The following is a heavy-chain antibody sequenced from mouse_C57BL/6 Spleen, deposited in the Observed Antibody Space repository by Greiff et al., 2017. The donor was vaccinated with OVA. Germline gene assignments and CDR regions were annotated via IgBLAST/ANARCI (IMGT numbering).Heavy chain of an antibody. CDR2: IYPGDGDT. D-gene: IGHD1-1*01. J-gene: IGHJ2*01. CDR3: ARSFPTLEGPDY. CDR1: GYAFSSSW. Sequence: QVQLQQSGPELVKPGASVKISCKASGYAFSSSWMNWVKQRPGKGLEWIGRIYPGDGDTNYNGKFKGKATLTADKSSSTAYMQLSSLTSEDSAVSFCARSFPTLEGPDYWGQGTTLTVSS. V-gene: IGHV1-82*01.